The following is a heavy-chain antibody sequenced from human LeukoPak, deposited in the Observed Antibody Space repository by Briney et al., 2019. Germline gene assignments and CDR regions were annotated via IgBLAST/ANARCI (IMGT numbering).Heavy chain of an antibody. Sequence: GGSLRLSCAASGFTFSSYAMHWVRQAPGKGLEWVSVIYSGGSTYYADSVKGRFTISRDSSKNTLYLQMSSLRAEDTAVYYCAKDSHYDTSGPDYWGQGTLVTVSS. V-gene: IGHV3-66*01. CDR1: GFTFSSYA. CDR3: AKDSHYDTSGPDY. J-gene: IGHJ4*02. D-gene: IGHD3-22*01. CDR2: IYSGGST.